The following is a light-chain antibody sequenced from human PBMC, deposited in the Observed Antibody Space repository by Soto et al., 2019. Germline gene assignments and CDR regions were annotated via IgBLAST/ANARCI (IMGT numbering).Light chain of an antibody. CDR3: SSYTSSSTQV. V-gene: IGLV2-14*01. CDR1: SSDVGGYNY. J-gene: IGLJ2*01. CDR2: EVT. Sequence: QSALTQPASVSGSPGQSITISCTGTSSDVGGYNYVSWYQQHPGKVPKLMIYEVTHRPSGVSNRFSASKSGNTASLTISGLQAEDEADYYCSSYTSSSTQVFGGGTKLTVL.